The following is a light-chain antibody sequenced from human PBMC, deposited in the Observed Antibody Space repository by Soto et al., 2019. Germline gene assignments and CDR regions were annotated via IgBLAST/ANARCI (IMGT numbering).Light chain of an antibody. J-gene: IGLJ3*02. CDR2: SNN. Sequence: QSVLTQPPSASGTPGQRVTISCSGSSSNIGSNAVNWYQQLPGTAPTLLIYSNNQRPSAVPDRFSVSKSGTSASLAVNGLQSEDKADYYCAAWDDGLNGPLFGGGTKLT. V-gene: IGLV1-44*01. CDR3: AAWDDGLNGPL. CDR1: SSNIGSNA.